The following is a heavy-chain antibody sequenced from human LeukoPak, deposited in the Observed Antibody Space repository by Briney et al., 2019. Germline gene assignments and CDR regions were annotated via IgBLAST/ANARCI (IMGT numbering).Heavy chain of an antibody. D-gene: IGHD1-26*01. CDR3: AREAATSPGPWFDP. CDR2: ISAYNGNT. Sequence: ASVKVSCKASGYTFTGYYMHWVRQAPGQGLEWMGWISAYNGNTNYAQKLQGRVTMTTDTSTSTAYMEMRSLRSDDTAVYYCAREAATSPGPWFDPWGQGTLVTVSS. CDR1: GYTFTGYY. V-gene: IGHV1-18*04. J-gene: IGHJ5*02.